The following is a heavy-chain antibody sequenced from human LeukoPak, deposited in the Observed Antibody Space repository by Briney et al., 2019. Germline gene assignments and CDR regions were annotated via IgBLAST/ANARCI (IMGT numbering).Heavy chain of an antibody. J-gene: IGHJ4*02. CDR3: AKNAWYCLDY. V-gene: IGHV4-4*02. Sequence: SETLSLTCTVSGDSISNNIWWSWVRQPPGKGLEWIGEIFHSGSTNYNPSLKSRVAISLDKSKNQVALRVDSLTAADTAVYYCAKNAWYCLDYWGQGTLVTVSS. CDR2: IFHSGST. D-gene: IGHD6-13*01. CDR1: GDSISNNIW.